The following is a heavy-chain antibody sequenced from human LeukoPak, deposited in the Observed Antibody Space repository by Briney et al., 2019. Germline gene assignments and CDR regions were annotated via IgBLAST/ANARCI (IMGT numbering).Heavy chain of an antibody. CDR3: AREGIVGATTPGDY. J-gene: IGHJ4*02. D-gene: IGHD1-26*01. CDR1: GYTFTIYG. CDR2: ISAYNGNT. Sequence: ASVRVSCKASGYTFTIYGISWVRQAPGQGLEWMGWISAYNGNTNYAQKLQGRVTMTTDTSTSTAYMDLRSLRSDDTAVYYCAREGIVGATTPGDYWGQGTLVTVSS. V-gene: IGHV1-18*01.